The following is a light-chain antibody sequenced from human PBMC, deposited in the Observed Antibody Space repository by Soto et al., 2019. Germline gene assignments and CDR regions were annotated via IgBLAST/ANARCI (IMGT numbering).Light chain of an antibody. J-gene: IGKJ3*01. CDR3: QQYDTSPFT. CDR1: QSVSSSY. V-gene: IGKV3-20*01. CDR2: GAS. Sequence: EIVLTQSPGTLSLSPGERATLLCRASQSVSSSYLAWYQQKPDQAPRLLIYGASSRATGIPDRFSGSGSGTDFTLTISRLEPEDFAVYYCQQYDTSPFTFVPGTKVDIK.